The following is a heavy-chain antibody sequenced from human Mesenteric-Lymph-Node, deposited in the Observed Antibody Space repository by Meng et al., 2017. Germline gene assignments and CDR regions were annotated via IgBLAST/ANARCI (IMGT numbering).Heavy chain of an antibody. CDR2: ISSSGSTI. J-gene: IGHJ4*02. CDR3: ARDARLYYYDSSPYYFDY. Sequence: GESLKISCSGSGFIFSSYWMNWVRQAPGKGLEWVSYISSSGSTIYYADSVKGRFTISRDNAKNSLYLQMNSLRAEDTAVYYCARDARLYYYDSSPYYFDYWGQGTLVTVSS. CDR1: GFIFSSYW. D-gene: IGHD3-22*01. V-gene: IGHV3-48*04.